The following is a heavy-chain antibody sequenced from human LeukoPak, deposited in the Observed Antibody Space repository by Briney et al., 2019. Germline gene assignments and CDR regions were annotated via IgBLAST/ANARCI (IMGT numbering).Heavy chain of an antibody. Sequence: GASVKVSCKASGYTFRNYGVSWVRQAPGQGLEWMGWISAYNGNKYYAQNLQGRVTMTTDTSAGIAYMELRSLRSDDTAVYYCARSNKPPHLIVPNHYYGMDVWGQGATVTVSS. J-gene: IGHJ6*02. CDR2: ISAYNGNK. D-gene: IGHD3-16*02. CDR1: GYTFRNYG. V-gene: IGHV1-18*01. CDR3: ARSNKPPHLIVPNHYYGMDV.